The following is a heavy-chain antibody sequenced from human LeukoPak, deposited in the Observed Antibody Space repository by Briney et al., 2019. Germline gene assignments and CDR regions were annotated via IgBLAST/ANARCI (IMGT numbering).Heavy chain of an antibody. J-gene: IGHJ5*02. D-gene: IGHD2-2*01. V-gene: IGHV3-11*04. CDR1: GFTFSDYY. Sequence: TGGSLRLSCEASGFTFSDYYMSWIRQAPGKGLEWVSYISPSGGTITYADSVKGRFTISRDNAKNSLYLQMNSLGAEDTAVYYCVRVRYCSSTNCHGGWFDPWGQGTLATVSS. CDR2: ISPSGGTI. CDR3: VRVRYCSSTNCHGGWFDP.